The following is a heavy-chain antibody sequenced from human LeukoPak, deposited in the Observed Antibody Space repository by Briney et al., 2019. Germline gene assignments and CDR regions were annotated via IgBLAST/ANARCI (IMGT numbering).Heavy chain of an antibody. V-gene: IGHV3-30*18. CDR2: ISYDGSNK. Sequence: PGGSLRLSCAASGFTFSSYGMHWVRQAPGEGLEWVAVISYDGSNKYYADSVKGRFTISRDNSKNTLYLQMNSLRAEDTAVCYCAKDAAAAVSYYLDYWGQGTLVTVSS. CDR1: GFTFSSYG. J-gene: IGHJ4*02. CDR3: AKDAAAAVSYYLDY. D-gene: IGHD6-13*01.